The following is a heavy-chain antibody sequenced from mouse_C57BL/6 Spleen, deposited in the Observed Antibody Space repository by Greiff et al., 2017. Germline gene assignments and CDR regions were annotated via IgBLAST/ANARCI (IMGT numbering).Heavy chain of an antibody. CDR1: GFSLPSHV. CDR2: IWSGGST. Sequence: QVQLQQSGPGLLQPSQRLSITCTVPGFSLPSHVVHWVCHSPGKGLEWLGVIWSGGSTDYNAAFISRLSISKDNSKSQVFFKMNSLQADDTAIYYCATGTPFDCWGQGTTLTDSS. CDR3: ATGTPFDC. V-gene: IGHV2-2*01. D-gene: IGHD4-1*01. J-gene: IGHJ2*01.